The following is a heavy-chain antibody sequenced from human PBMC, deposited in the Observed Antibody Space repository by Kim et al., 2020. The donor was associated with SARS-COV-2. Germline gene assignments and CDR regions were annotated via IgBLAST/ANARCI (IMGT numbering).Heavy chain of an antibody. D-gene: IGHD6-19*01. CDR2: TRNKANSYTT. CDR3: ARGEAVAGTYYYYGMDV. V-gene: IGHV3-72*01. Sequence: GGSLRLSCAASGFTFSDHYMDWVRQAPGKGLEWVGRTRNKANSYTTEYAASVKGRFTISRDDSKNSLYLQMNSLKTEDTAVYYCARGEAVAGTYYYYGMDVWGQGTTVTVSS. CDR1: GFTFSDHY. J-gene: IGHJ6*02.